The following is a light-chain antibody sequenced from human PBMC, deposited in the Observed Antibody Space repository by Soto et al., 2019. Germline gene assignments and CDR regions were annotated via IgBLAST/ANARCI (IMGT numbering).Light chain of an antibody. CDR1: QSVRSR. CDR2: GAS. Sequence: ETAMTQSPATLSVSLGERATLSCTASQSVRSRVAWYQQRPGQAPRLLIYGASTRATGIPARISGSGSGTEFTLTISSLQSEDFAVYYCQQYNDWWTFGQGTKVDIK. CDR3: QQYNDWWT. V-gene: IGKV3-15*01. J-gene: IGKJ1*01.